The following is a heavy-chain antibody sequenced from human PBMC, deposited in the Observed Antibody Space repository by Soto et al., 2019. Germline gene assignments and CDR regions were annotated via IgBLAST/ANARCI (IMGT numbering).Heavy chain of an antibody. CDR1: GFTFSSYG. V-gene: IGHV3-30*18. J-gene: IGHJ4*02. CDR2: ISYDGSNK. D-gene: IGHD6-13*01. CDR3: AKDPYSSSRLGRFGPFDY. Sequence: PGGSLRLSCAASGFTFSSYGMHWVRQAPGKGLEWVAVISYDGSNKYYADSVKGRFTISRDNSKNTLYLQMNSLRAEDTAVYYCAKDPYSSSRLGRFGPFDYWGQGTLVTVSS.